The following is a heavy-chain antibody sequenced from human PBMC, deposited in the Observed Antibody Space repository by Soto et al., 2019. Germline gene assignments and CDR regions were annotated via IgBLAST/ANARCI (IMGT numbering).Heavy chain of an antibody. CDR3: XXGXXXXAYTQFDY. Sequence: QVQLVESGGGVVQPGRSLRLSCAASGFTFSSYGMHWVRQAPGXXLEWVAVISYDGSNKYYADSVKGRFTISRDNSKNTLYLQMNSLRAEDTAVYYXXXGXXXXAYTQFDYWGQGTLVTVSS. J-gene: IGHJ4*02. V-gene: IGHV3-30*03. D-gene: IGHD1-26*01. CDR1: GFTFSSYG. CDR2: ISYDGSNK.